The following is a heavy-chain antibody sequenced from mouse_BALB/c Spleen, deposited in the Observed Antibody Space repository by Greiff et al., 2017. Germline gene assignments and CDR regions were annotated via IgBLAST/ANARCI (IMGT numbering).Heavy chain of an antibody. CDR2: ISTYYGDA. V-gene: IGHV1S137*01. CDR3: ARRGAYDGDY. J-gene: IGHJ2*01. Sequence: VQLQESGAELVRPGVSVKISCKGSGYTFTDYAMHWVKQSHAKSLEWIGVISTYYGDASYNQKFKGKATMTVDKSSSTAYMELARLTSEDSAIYYCARRGAYDGDYWGQGTTLTVSS. CDR1: GYTFTDYA. D-gene: IGHD2-12*01.